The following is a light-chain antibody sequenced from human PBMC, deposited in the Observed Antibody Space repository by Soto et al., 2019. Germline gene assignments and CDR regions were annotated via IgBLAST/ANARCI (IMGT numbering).Light chain of an antibody. CDR3: ASYTSNDTEM. Sequence: SALTQPASVCGSPGQWITISCAGSSSDIGAYNFVSWYQQHPGKAPRLVTYDVDNRPSGISDRFSGSKSGNTASLTISGLQAEDEADYYCASYTSNDTEMFGGGTQLTVL. CDR2: DVD. J-gene: IGLJ3*02. CDR1: SSDIGAYNF. V-gene: IGLV2-14*03.